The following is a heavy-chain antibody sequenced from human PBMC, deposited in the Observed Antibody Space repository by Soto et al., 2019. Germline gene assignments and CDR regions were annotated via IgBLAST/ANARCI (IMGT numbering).Heavy chain of an antibody. J-gene: IGHJ4*02. Sequence: PVEVSCKASGYTLTSYGISWVRQAPGQGLEWMGWISAYNGNTNYAQKLQGRVTMTTDTSTSTAYMELRSLRSDDTAVYYCARVDAIAVADDFDYWGQGTLVTVSS. CDR3: ARVDAIAVADDFDY. V-gene: IGHV1-18*01. CDR1: GYTLTSYG. CDR2: ISAYNGNT. D-gene: IGHD6-19*01.